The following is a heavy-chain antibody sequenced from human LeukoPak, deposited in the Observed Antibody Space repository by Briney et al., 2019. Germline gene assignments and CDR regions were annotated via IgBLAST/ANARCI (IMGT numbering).Heavy chain of an antibody. CDR1: GFTFSSYG. J-gene: IGHJ6*03. CDR3: AKRAAAGTYYYYMDV. Sequence: GGSLRLSCAASGFTFSSYGMHWVRQAPGKGLEWVAFIRYDGSNKYYADSVKGRLTISRDNSKNTLYLQMNSLRAEDTAVYYCAKRAAAGTYYYYMDVWGKGTTVTISS. V-gene: IGHV3-30*02. CDR2: IRYDGSNK. D-gene: IGHD6-13*01.